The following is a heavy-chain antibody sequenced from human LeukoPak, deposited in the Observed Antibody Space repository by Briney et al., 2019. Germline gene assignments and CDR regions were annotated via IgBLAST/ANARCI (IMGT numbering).Heavy chain of an antibody. CDR3: ATLTTVVTAYYFDH. CDR2: INHSGST. CDR1: GGSFSGYY. J-gene: IGHJ4*02. Sequence: IPSETLSLTCAVYGGSFSGYYWSWIRQPPGKGLEWIGEINHSGSTNYNPSLKSRVTISVDTSKSQFSLKLTSVTAADTAVYYCATLTTVVTAYYFDHWGQGTLVTVSS. V-gene: IGHV4-34*01. D-gene: IGHD4-23*01.